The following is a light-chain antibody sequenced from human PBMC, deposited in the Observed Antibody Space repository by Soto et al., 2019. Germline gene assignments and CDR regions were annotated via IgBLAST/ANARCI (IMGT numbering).Light chain of an antibody. CDR3: SSYAGSDVFV. CDR2: EVS. J-gene: IGLJ1*01. Sequence: QSVLTQPPSASGSPGQSVAISCTGTSSDVGAYNYVAWYQQHPGKVPKLMIYEVSKRPSGVPDRFSGSKSGNTASLTVSGLQADDEAAYYCSSYAGSDVFVFGTGTKLT. CDR1: SSDVGAYNY. V-gene: IGLV2-8*01.